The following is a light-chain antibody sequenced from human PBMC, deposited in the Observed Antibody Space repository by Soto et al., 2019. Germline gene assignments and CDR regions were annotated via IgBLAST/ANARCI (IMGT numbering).Light chain of an antibody. CDR3: QQYNNWPPWT. CDR2: GAS. Sequence: EIVMTQSPATLSVSPGERATLSCRASQSVSSNLAWYQQKPGQAPRLLIYGASTRATGIPDRFSGSGSGTDFTLTISRLEPEDFAVYYCQQYNNWPPWTCGQGTKV. CDR1: QSVSSN. V-gene: IGKV3-15*01. J-gene: IGKJ1*01.